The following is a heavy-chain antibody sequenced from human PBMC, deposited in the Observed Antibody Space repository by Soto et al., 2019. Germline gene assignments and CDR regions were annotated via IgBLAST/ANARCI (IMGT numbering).Heavy chain of an antibody. V-gene: IGHV4-39*01. CDR2: IYYSGST. CDR3: ARLSKYYCTNGVCPDY. D-gene: IGHD2-8*01. Sequence: SETLSLTCTVSGGSISSSSYYWGWIRQPPGKGLEWIGSIYYSGSTYYNPSLKSRVTISVDTSKNQFSLKLSSVTAADTAVYYCARLSKYYCTNGVCPDYWGQGTLVTVSS. CDR1: GGSISSSSYY. J-gene: IGHJ4*02.